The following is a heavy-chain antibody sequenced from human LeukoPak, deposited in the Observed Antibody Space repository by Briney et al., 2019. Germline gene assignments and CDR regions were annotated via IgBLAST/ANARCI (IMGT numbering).Heavy chain of an antibody. J-gene: IGHJ3*02. V-gene: IGHV3-30*04. Sequence: PGGSLRLSCAASGFTFSSYPMHWVRQAPGKGLEWVAVISYDGSKKYYADSVKGRFTISRDNAKNSLYLQMNSLRAEDTAVYYCARDHHRRLYDSQARNTFDIWGQGTMVTVSS. CDR1: GFTFSSYP. CDR2: ISYDGSKK. CDR3: ARDHHRRLYDSQARNTFDI. D-gene: IGHD3-22*01.